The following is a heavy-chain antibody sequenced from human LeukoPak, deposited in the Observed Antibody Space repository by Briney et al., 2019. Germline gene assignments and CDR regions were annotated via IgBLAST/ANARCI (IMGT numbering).Heavy chain of an antibody. V-gene: IGHV3-33*05. CDR3: ATASWGSSWYYFDY. D-gene: IGHD6-13*01. CDR2: ISYDAKSN. Sequence: GGSLRLSCATSGFTFSSYGMHWVRQVPGKGLEWVAVISYDAKSNYHVDSVKGRFTISRDNSKNTLYLQMNSLRAEDTAVYYCATASWGSSWYYFDYWGQGTLVTVSS. CDR1: GFTFSSYG. J-gene: IGHJ4*02.